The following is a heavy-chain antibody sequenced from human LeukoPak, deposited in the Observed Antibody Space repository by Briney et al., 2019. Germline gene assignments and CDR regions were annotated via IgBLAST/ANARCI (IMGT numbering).Heavy chain of an antibody. Sequence: GGSLRLSCAASGFTFSSYSMNWVRQAPGKGLEWVSSISSSSSYIYYADSVKGRFTISRDNAKNSLYLQMNSLRAEDTAVYYCAKDFTGSYYPDGAFDIWGQGAMVTVSS. CDR2: ISSSSSYI. V-gene: IGHV3-21*01. CDR1: GFTFSSYS. CDR3: AKDFTGSYYPDGAFDI. D-gene: IGHD1-26*01. J-gene: IGHJ3*02.